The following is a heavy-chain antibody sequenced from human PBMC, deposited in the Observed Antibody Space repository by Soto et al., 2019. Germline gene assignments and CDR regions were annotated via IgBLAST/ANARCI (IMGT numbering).Heavy chain of an antibody. CDR3: AKDVIYSNYYYYGMDV. V-gene: IGHV3-23*01. D-gene: IGHD4-4*01. CDR1: GFTFSSYA. Sequence: GGSLRLSCAASGFTFSSYAMSWVRQAPGKGLEWVSAISGSGGSTYYADSVKGRFTISRDNSKNTLYLQMNSLRAEDTAVYYCAKDVIYSNYYYYGMDVWGQGTKVTVSS. J-gene: IGHJ6*02. CDR2: ISGSGGST.